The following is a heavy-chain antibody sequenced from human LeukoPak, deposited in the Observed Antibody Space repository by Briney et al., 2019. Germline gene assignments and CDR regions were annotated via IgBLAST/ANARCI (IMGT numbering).Heavy chain of an antibody. V-gene: IGHV4-59*01. CDR3: ARGTSELVKGAFDI. D-gene: IGHD3-22*01. J-gene: IGHJ3*02. CDR1: GGSISSYY. CDR2: IYYSGST. Sequence: TLETLSLTCTVSGGSISSYYWSWIRQPSGKGLEWIGYIYYSGSTNYNPSLKSRVTISVDTSKNQFSLKLSSVTAADTAVYYCARGTSELVKGAFDIWGQGTMVTVSS.